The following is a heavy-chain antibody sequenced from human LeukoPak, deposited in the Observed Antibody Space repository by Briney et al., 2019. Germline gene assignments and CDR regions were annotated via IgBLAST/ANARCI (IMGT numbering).Heavy chain of an antibody. CDR3: ARWPSGHNYGLFDY. J-gene: IGHJ4*02. CDR1: GGSISGYY. Sequence: PSETLSLTCTVSGGSISGYYWSWIRQSPGKGLERIGYIYYSGSTNYNPSLKSRVTISVDTSKNQFSLKLSSVTAADTAVYYCARWPSGHNYGLFDYWGQGTLVTVSS. CDR2: IYYSGST. V-gene: IGHV4-59*08. D-gene: IGHD5-18*01.